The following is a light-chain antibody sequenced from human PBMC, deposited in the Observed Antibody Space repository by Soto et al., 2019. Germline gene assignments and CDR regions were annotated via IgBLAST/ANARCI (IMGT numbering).Light chain of an antibody. V-gene: IGKV1-5*03. CDR1: QSISSW. CDR3: QQYETFSGT. CDR2: KAS. J-gene: IGKJ1*01. Sequence: DIQMTPSPSTLSASVVDRVTITCRASQSISSWLAWYQQKPGKAPKLLIYKASSLESGVPSRFSGSGSGTEFTLTISSLQPDDFATYYCQQYETFSGTFGPGAKVDI.